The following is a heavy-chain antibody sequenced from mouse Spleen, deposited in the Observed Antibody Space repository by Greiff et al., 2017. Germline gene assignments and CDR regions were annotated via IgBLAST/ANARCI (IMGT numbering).Heavy chain of an antibody. CDR2: ISSGSSTI. CDR3: ARRDSYYSYDHWYFDV. J-gene: IGHJ1*01. Sequence: EVHLVESGGGLVKPGGSLKLSCAASGFTFSDYGMHWVRQAPEKGLEWVAYISSGSSTIYYADTVKGRFTISRDNAKNTLFLQMTSLRSEDTAMYYCARRDSYYSYDHWYFDVWGAGTTVTVSS. V-gene: IGHV5-17*01. CDR1: GFTFSDYG. D-gene: IGHD2-12*01.